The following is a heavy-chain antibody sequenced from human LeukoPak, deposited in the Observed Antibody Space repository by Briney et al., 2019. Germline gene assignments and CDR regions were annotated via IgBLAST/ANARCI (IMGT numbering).Heavy chain of an antibody. CDR3: ARDDIPGYSSGWYGLSYYYMDV. D-gene: IGHD6-19*01. V-gene: IGHV3-21*01. Sequence: GGSLRLSCAASGFTFSSYSMNWVRQAPGKGLEWVSSISSSSSYIYYADSVKGRFTISRDNAKNSLYLQMNSLGAEDTAVYYCARDDIPGYSSGWYGLSYYYMDVWGKGTTVTVSS. CDR1: GFTFSSYS. J-gene: IGHJ6*03. CDR2: ISSSSSYI.